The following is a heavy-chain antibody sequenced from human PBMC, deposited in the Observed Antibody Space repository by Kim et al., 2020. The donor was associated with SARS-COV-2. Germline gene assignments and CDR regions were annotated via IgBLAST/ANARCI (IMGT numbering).Heavy chain of an antibody. CDR3: ARDMDKYAAYYGSGTSFDY. J-gene: IGHJ4*02. D-gene: IGHD3-10*01. Sequence: GRFTISRDKSKNTLYLQMNSLRDEDTAVYYCARDMDKYAAYYGSGTSFDYGGQGTLVTVSS. V-gene: IGHV3-30*07.